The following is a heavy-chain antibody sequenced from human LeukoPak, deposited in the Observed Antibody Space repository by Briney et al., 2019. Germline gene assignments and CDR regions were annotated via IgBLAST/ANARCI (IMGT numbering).Heavy chain of an antibody. CDR1: GFTFSYYG. J-gene: IGHJ1*01. D-gene: IGHD6-19*01. V-gene: IGHV3-30*02. CDR3: ARGGKIALAGTRSPQYSQP. CDR2: IRYDGNDK. Sequence: GGSLRLSCAASGFTFSYYGMHWVRQAPGKGLEWVTFIRYDGNDKLYGDSVKGRFTISRDTSRNTLFLQTSSLRAEDTAVYYCARGGKIALAGTRSPQYSQPWGQGTLVTVSS.